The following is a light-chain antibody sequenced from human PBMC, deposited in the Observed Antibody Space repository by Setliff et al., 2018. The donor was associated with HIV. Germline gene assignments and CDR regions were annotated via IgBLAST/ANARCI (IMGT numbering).Light chain of an antibody. CDR1: SSDVGNFKL. Sequence: QSVLTQPASVSGSPRQSITISCTGSSSDVGNFKLVSWYQQSPGKAPKLIIYEAHKRPSGVSNRFSASISGNTASLTISGLQAEDEADYYCCSYASHYVFGTGTKVTVL. V-gene: IGLV2-23*01. CDR3: CSYASHYV. J-gene: IGLJ1*01. CDR2: EAH.